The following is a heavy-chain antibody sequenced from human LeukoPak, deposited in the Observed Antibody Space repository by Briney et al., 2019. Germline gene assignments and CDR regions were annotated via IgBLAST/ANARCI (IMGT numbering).Heavy chain of an antibody. D-gene: IGHD1-1*01. CDR1: GGSVTSGSYY. V-gene: IGHV4-61*01. J-gene: IGHJ4*02. CDR3: ARGGLQLPDH. Sequence: SETLSLTCTVFGGSVTSGSYYWSWIRQPPGKGLEYIGCFYYRGSTKYNPSLKSRVAISVDTSKNQFSLRLSSVTAADTAVYYCARGGLQLPDHWGQGTLVTVSS. CDR2: FYYRGST.